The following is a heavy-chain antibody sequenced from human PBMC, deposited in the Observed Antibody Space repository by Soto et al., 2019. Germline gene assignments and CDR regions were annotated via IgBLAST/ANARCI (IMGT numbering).Heavy chain of an antibody. Sequence: PSETLSLTCTYSGGSLSSTDYYWGWIRQPPGRGLEWIGNIYYSGTTKYNPSLRSRVTISIDTYKNQFSLELSSVTAADTAVYYCARHQKAYSSSSGTDWFDPWGQGTLVTVSS. J-gene: IGHJ5*02. CDR1: GGSLSSTDYY. CDR2: IYYSGTT. V-gene: IGHV4-39*01. D-gene: IGHD6-6*01. CDR3: ARHQKAYSSSSGTDWFDP.